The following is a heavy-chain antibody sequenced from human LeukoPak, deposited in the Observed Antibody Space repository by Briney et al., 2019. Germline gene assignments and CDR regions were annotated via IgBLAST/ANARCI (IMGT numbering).Heavy chain of an antibody. J-gene: IGHJ4*02. D-gene: IGHD2-15*01. Sequence: GGSLRLSCAASGFTFSSYWMHWVRQAPGKGLVWVSRINSDGSSTSYADSVKGRFTISRDNAKNTLYLQMNSLRAEDTAVYYCARGYCSGGSCYLYYFDYWGQGTLVTVSS. CDR2: INSDGSST. V-gene: IGHV3-74*01. CDR1: GFTFSSYW. CDR3: ARGYCSGGSCYLYYFDY.